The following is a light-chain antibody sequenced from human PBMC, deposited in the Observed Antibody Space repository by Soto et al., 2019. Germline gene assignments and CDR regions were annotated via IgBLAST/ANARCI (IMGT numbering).Light chain of an antibody. J-gene: IGKJ1*01. CDR1: QSISNH. CDR3: HQSYSSPPT. Sequence: DIQMTQSPSSLSASVEDRVIITCRASQSISNHLNWYQQKPGKAPKLLIFAASSLQSGVPSRFSGSRSGPDFTLPISSLQPEDFETYYCHQSYSSPPTFGQGTKVEIK. V-gene: IGKV1-39*01. CDR2: AAS.